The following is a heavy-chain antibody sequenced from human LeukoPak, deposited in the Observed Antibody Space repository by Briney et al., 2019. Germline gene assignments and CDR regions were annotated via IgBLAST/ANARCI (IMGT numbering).Heavy chain of an antibody. Sequence: PGGSLRLSCAASGFIFSTYEMNWVRQAPGKGLEGISFTSPSSSTIYYADSVKGRFSISRDDAKNSLYLQMNSLRAEATAVYYGASRARGHSYGLLDYWGQGTLVTVSS. CDR1: GFIFSTYE. D-gene: IGHD5-18*01. CDR2: TSPSSSTI. J-gene: IGHJ4*02. V-gene: IGHV3-48*03. CDR3: ASRARGHSYGLLDY.